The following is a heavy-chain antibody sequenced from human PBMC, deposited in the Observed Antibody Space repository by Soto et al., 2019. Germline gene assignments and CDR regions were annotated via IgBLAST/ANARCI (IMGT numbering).Heavy chain of an antibody. CDR3: AREAAAGTLDY. D-gene: IGHD6-13*01. CDR1: GYTFTSYG. CDR2: ISAYNGNT. Sequence: EASVKVSCKASGYTFTSYGISWVRQAPGQGLEWMGWISAYNGNTNYAQKLQGRVTVTTDTSTSTAYMELRSLRSDDTAVYYCAREAAAGTLDYWGQGTLVTVSS. J-gene: IGHJ4*02. V-gene: IGHV1-18*01.